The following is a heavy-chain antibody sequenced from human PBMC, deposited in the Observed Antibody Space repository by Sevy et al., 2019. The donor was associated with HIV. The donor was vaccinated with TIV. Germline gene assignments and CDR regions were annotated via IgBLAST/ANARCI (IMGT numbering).Heavy chain of an antibody. V-gene: IGHV3-30*18. Sequence: GGSLRLSCVVSGITFSTSGMHWVRQAPGKGLEWVAVISYHGRDKFYADSVKGRSTISRDNSKNILYLQMISLSAEDTAVYYCAKDFTGYNGMDVWGQGTMVTVS. D-gene: IGHD3-9*01. CDR2: ISYHGRDK. CDR3: AKDFTGYNGMDV. CDR1: GITFSTSG. J-gene: IGHJ6*02.